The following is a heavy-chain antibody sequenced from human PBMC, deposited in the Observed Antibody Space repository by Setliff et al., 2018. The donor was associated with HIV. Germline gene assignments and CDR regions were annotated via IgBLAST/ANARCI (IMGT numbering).Heavy chain of an antibody. CDR1: GSSISTAYY. CDR2: IFHTGNT. V-gene: IGHV4-38-2*01. D-gene: IGHD1-26*01. J-gene: IGHJ3*02. CDR3: ARGAEAFDT. Sequence: SETLSLTCDVSGSSISTAYYWGWIRQPPGKGLEWIGSIFHTGNTYYNPSLKSRVSISVDTSKNQISLNLNSVTAADTAVYYCARGAEAFDTWGQGTLVT.